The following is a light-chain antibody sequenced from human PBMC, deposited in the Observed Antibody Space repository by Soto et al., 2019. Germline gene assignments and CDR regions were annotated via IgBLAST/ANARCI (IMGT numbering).Light chain of an antibody. CDR3: QQYDNRPYT. V-gene: IGKV1-33*01. Sequence: DIQMTQSPSSLSASVGDRVTITCQASQDISNYLNWYQQKPGKAPKLLIYYASNLETGVPSRFSGSGSGTDFTFTISSLQPEDIATYYCQQYDNRPYTFGQGTKLEI. CDR1: QDISNY. CDR2: YAS. J-gene: IGKJ2*01.